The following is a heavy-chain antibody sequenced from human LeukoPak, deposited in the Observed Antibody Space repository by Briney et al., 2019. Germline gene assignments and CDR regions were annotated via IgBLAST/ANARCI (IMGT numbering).Heavy chain of an antibody. J-gene: IGHJ4*02. D-gene: IGHD6-19*01. CDR2: IYHSGST. CDR3: ARVVAGLFDY. V-gene: IGHV4-4*02. CDR1: GGSISSSNW. Sequence: SETLSLTCAVSGGSISSSNWWSWVRQPPGKGLEWIGEIYHSGSTNYNPSPKSRVTISVDTSKNQFSLKLSSVTAADTAVYYCARVVAGLFDYWGQGTLVTASS.